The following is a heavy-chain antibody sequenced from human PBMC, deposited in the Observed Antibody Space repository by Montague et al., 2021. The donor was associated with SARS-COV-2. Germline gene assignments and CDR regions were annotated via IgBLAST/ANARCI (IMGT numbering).Heavy chain of an antibody. D-gene: IGHD3-22*01. CDR3: AESRGIRYDSSSYYYPLDY. Sequence: SLRLSCAASGFTFSSYAMSWVRQAPGKGLEWVSDICSGGSNTYYADSVKGRFTISRDNSKNTLYLQMNSLRAEDTAVYYCAESRGIRYDSSSYYYPLDYWGQGTLVTVSS. V-gene: IGHV3-23*03. J-gene: IGHJ4*02. CDR1: GFTFSSYA. CDR2: ICSGGSNT.